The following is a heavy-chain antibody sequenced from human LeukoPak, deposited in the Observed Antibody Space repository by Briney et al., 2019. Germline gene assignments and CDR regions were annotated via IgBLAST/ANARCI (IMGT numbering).Heavy chain of an antibody. CDR1: GGSISSYY. CDR2: IYYSGST. CDR3: ARGAPLDAFDI. J-gene: IGHJ3*02. V-gene: IGHV4-59*01. Sequence: KASETLSLTCTVSGGSISSYYWSWIRQPPGKGLEWIGYIYYSGSTNYNPSLKSRVTISVDTSKNQFSLKLSSVTAADTAVYYCARGAPLDAFDIWGQGTTVIVSS.